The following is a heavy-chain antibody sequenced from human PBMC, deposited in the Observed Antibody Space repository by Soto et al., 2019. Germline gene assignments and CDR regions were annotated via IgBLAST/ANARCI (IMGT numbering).Heavy chain of an antibody. J-gene: IGHJ4*02. CDR3: ARDDDYPDNGLDY. V-gene: IGHV1-18*01. CDR2: ISAHNGNT. Sequence: QIHLVQSGAEVKKPGASVKVSCKGSGYGFTTYGITWVRQAPGQGLEWMAWISAHNGNTNYAQKLQGRVTVTRDTSTSTAYMELRSLRSDDTAVYYCARDDDYPDNGLDYWGQGTLVTVSS. CDR1: GYGFTTYG. D-gene: IGHD4-17*01.